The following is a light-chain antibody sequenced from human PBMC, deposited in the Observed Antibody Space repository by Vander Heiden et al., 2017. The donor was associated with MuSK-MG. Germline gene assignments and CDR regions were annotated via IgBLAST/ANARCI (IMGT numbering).Light chain of an antibody. J-gene: IGLJ1*01. Sequence: QSALTQPASVSGSPGQSIAISCTGTSSDVGRYNYVSWYQQHPGKAPKLIISDVRNRPAGVSNRFSGSKSGNTASLTIAGLQPEDEADYYCSSFASSSVFGTGTKVTVL. CDR1: SSDVGRYNY. CDR3: SSFASSSV. CDR2: DVR. V-gene: IGLV2-14*01.